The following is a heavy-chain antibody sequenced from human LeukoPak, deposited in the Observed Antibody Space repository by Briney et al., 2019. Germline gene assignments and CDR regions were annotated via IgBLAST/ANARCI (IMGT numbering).Heavy chain of an antibody. CDR1: GFTFTDYY. V-gene: IGHV3-11*01. D-gene: IGHD3-3*01. CDR2: ITNSGTTI. J-gene: IGHJ4*02. CDR3: AKSSGSGYDFWSGWDNYFDY. Sequence: PGGSLRLSCAASGFTFTDYYMSWIRQAPGKGLEWVSYITNSGTTIYYADSVKGRFTISRDNSKNTLYLQMNSLRAEDTAVYYCAKSSGSGYDFWSGWDNYFDYWGQGTLVTVSS.